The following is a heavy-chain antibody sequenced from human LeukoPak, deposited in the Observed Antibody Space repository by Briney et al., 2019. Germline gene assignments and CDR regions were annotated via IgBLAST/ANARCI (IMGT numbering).Heavy chain of an antibody. J-gene: IGHJ5*01. D-gene: IGHD2-2*01. Sequence: PGGSLRLSCAASGFTFSSYSMNWVRQAPGKGLEWVSSISSSSSYIYYADSVKGRFTISRDNAKNSLYLQMNSLGAEGTAVYYCARGPGYCSSTSCSPNWFDSWGQGTLVTVSS. CDR3: ARGPGYCSSTSCSPNWFDS. V-gene: IGHV3-21*01. CDR2: ISSSSSYI. CDR1: GFTFSSYS.